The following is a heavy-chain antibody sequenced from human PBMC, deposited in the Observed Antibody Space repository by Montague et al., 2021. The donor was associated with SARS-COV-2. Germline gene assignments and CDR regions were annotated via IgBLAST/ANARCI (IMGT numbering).Heavy chain of an antibody. CDR3: GRVGRQQLVRLSGMDV. J-gene: IGHJ6*02. V-gene: IGHV4-39*07. CDR2: IYYSGST. D-gene: IGHD6-13*01. Sequence: SETLSLTCTVSGGSISSSSYYWGWIRQPPGKGLEWIGSIYYSGSTYYNPSLKSRGTISVDTSKNQFSLKLSSVTAADTAVYYWGRVGRQQLVRLSGMDVWGQGTTVTVSS. CDR1: GGSISSSSYY.